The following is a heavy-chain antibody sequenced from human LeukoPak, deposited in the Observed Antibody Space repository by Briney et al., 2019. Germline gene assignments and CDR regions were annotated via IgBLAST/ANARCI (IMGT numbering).Heavy chain of an antibody. J-gene: IGHJ5*02. D-gene: IGHD7-27*01. CDR1: GFTFSSSA. V-gene: IGHV3-7*03. CDR3: ARGHWGLDP. CDR2: LNQDGGEK. Sequence: GGSLRLSCAASGFTFSSSAMSWVRQVPGKGLEWVATLNQDGGEKYYVDSVKGRFTISRDNAKNSLYLQMNSLRADDTAVYYCARGHWGLDPWGQGTLVIVSS.